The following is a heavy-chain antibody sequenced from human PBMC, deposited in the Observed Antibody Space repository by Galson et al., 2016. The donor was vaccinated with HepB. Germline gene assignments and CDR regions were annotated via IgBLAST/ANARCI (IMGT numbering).Heavy chain of an antibody. J-gene: IGHJ6*02. Sequence: SLRLSCAASGFTFNNAWMSWVRQAAGKGLEWVGRIKNKAHGGTTDYAAPVKGRFTISRDDSKNTLYLQMSSLEAEDTAVYYCTKGTWTMDVWGQGTTVTVSS. CDR2: IKNKAHGGTT. CDR1: GFTFNNAW. V-gene: IGHV3-15*01. CDR3: TKGTWTMDV. D-gene: IGHD3/OR15-3a*01.